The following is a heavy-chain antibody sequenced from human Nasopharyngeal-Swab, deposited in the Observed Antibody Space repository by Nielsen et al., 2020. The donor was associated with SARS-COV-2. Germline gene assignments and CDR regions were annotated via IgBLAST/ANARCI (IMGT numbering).Heavy chain of an antibody. CDR2: ISVYNADT. D-gene: IGHD3-3*01. J-gene: IGHJ4*02. CDR1: GYSFRSYG. V-gene: IGHV1-18*01. Sequence: SVKVSCKASGYSFRSYGINWVRQAPGQGLECMGCISVYNADTNYAQKLQGRVSMTTDTSTSTAYMELRSLRSDDTAVYYCARDIEEWLVVPSLSFDYWGQGTLVTVSS. CDR3: ARDIEEWLVVPSLSFDY.